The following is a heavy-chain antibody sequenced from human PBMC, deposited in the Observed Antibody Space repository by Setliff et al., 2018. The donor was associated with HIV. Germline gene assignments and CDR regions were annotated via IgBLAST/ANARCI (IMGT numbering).Heavy chain of an antibody. CDR3: ARDWVTRSNYYGSGSPWYFDF. CDR2: VYASAYS. J-gene: IGHJ2*01. V-gene: IGHV4-4*07. D-gene: IGHD3-10*01. CDR1: GGSFSGYY. Sequence: SETLSLTCAVYGGSFSGYYWSWIRQPAGKGLEWIGRVYASAYSNYNPSLKSRVTMSVDTSQNQFSLKLRSVNAADTAVYYCARDWVTRSNYYGSGSPWYFDFWGRGILVTVSS.